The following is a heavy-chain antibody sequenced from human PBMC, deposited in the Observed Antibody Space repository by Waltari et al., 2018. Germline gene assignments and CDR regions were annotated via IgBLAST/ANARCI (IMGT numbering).Heavy chain of an antibody. Sequence: QVQLVQSGAEVKKPRSSVKVSCKASGGTFSSYALSWVRQATGPGLEWMGGIIPIFGTANYAQKFQGRVTITADESTSTAYMELSSLRSEDTAVYYCARARVGGYYDSSGCDYWGQGTLVTVSS. CDR2: IIPIFGTA. CDR1: GGTFSSYA. J-gene: IGHJ4*02. V-gene: IGHV1-69*01. D-gene: IGHD3-22*01. CDR3: ARARVGGYYDSSGCDY.